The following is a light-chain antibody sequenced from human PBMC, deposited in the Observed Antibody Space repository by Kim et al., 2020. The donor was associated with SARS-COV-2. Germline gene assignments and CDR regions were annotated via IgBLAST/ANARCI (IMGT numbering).Light chain of an antibody. CDR2: GAS. V-gene: IGKV3-15*01. CDR3: QQYNKWPLT. J-gene: IGKJ4*01. CDR1: QSISNN. Sequence: ILMTQSPATLSMSPGERATLSCRASQSISNNIAWYQQKPGQAPRLLIYGASTRATGMPARFTGGGSGTEFTLTISSLQSEDSAVYYCQQYNKWPLTFGGVTKVDIK.